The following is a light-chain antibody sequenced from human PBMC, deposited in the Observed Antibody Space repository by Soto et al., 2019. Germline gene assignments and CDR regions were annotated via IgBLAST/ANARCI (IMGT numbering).Light chain of an antibody. CDR1: QSLLHSNGYNY. CDR3: QKYDSAPWT. Sequence: DIVMTQSPLSLPVTPGEPASISCRSSQSLLHSNGYNYLDWYLQKPGQSPQLLIYLGSNRSSGVPDRFSGSGSGTDFTLKISRVEAEDVGVYYCQKYDSAPWTFXQGTKVDIK. V-gene: IGKV2-28*01. J-gene: IGKJ1*01. CDR2: LGS.